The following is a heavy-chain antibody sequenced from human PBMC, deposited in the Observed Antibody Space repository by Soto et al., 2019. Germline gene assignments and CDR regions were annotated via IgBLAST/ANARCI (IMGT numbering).Heavy chain of an antibody. Sequence: QPGGSLRLSCAASGFTFSSYGMHWVRQAPGKGLEWVAVISYDGSNKYYADSVKGRFTISRDNSKNTLYLQMNSLRAEDTAVYYCAKDAMGARLAYAFDIWGQGTMVTVSS. V-gene: IGHV3-30*18. CDR1: GFTFSSYG. D-gene: IGHD1-26*01. CDR3: AKDAMGARLAYAFDI. CDR2: ISYDGSNK. J-gene: IGHJ3*02.